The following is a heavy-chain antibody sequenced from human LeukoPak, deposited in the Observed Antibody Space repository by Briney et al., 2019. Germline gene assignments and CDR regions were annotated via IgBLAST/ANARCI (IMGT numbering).Heavy chain of an antibody. CDR3: ARVMGVEPRDDTIFGVVLNPPFDY. Sequence: ASVKVSCKASGYTFTGYYMHWVRQAPGQGLEWMGWINTNTGNPTYAQGFTGRFVFSLDTSVSTAYLQISSLKAEDTAVYYCARVMGVEPRDDTIFGVVLNPPFDYWGQGTLVTVSS. D-gene: IGHD3-3*01. CDR2: INTNTGNP. V-gene: IGHV7-4-1*02. CDR1: GYTFTGYY. J-gene: IGHJ4*02.